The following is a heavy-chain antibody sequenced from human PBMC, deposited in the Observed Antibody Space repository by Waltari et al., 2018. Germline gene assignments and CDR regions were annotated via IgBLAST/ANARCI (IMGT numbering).Heavy chain of an antibody. CDR3: ARVQGSYGDPATLDY. CDR1: EGTFSSYA. J-gene: IGHJ4*02. D-gene: IGHD3-10*01. CDR2: IIPIFGTA. Sequence: QFQRVQSGAGVKKPGSPVKVSCKASEGTFSSYAISGVRQAPGQGLEWMGGIIPIFGTANYAQKFQGRVTITADESTSTAYMELSSLRSEDTAVYYCARVQGSYGDPATLDYWGQGTLVTVSS. V-gene: IGHV1-69*12.